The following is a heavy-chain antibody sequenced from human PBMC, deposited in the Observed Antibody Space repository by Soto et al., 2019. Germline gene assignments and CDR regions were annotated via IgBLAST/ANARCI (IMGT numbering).Heavy chain of an antibody. D-gene: IGHD3-16*01. CDR3: AGGFGSFGY. Sequence: EVQLLESGGGLVQPGGSLRLSCAASGFTFSSYAVSWVRQAPGKGLEWVSAISGSGGSTYYADSVKGRFTVSRDNSKNTLYLQMNSLRAEDAAVYYCAGGFGSFGYWGQGTLVTVSS. J-gene: IGHJ4*02. CDR1: GFTFSSYA. V-gene: IGHV3-23*01. CDR2: ISGSGGST.